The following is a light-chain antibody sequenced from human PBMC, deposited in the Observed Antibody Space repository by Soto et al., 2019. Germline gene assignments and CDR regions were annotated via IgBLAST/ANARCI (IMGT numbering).Light chain of an antibody. CDR2: EGS. V-gene: IGLV2-23*01. J-gene: IGLJ1*01. CDR3: CSYAGSSTDV. CDR1: SSDVGSYNL. Sequence: ALTQPASVPGSPGQSLTISCTGTSSDVGSYNLVSWYQQHPGKAPKLMIYEGSKRPSGVSNRFSGSKSGNTASLTISGLQAEDEADYYCCSYAGSSTDVFGTGTKVTVL.